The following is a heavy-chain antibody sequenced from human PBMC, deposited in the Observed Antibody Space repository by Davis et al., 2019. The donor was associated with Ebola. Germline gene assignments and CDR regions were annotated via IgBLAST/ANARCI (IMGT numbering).Heavy chain of an antibody. CDR2: ISWNSGNI. V-gene: IGHV3-9*01. Sequence: PGGSLRLSCVASGFTFADYAMHWVRQAPGKGLEWVSGISWNSGNINYADSVKGRFTISRDNAQNSLYLQMTSLRPEDTALYYCAKSPNSYGDYQWFNAWGQGTLVIVSS. J-gene: IGHJ5*02. D-gene: IGHD4-17*01. CDR3: AKSPNSYGDYQWFNA. CDR1: GFTFADYA.